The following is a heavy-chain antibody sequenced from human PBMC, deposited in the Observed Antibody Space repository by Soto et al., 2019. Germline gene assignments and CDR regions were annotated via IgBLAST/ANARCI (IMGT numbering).Heavy chain of an antibody. Sequence: QVHLAESGGGVVQPGRSLRLSCAASGFTFSKYGMHWVRQAPGKGLEWLAVIPYDGNNENYADSVRGRFTISRDNTKNTLFLQMNSLRPEDTAVYYCARDSCGISQVFYFDWWGQGTLVTVSS. CDR1: GFTFSKYG. V-gene: IGHV3-30*19. CDR2: IPYDGNNE. D-gene: IGHD1-26*01. CDR3: ARDSCGISQVFYFDW. J-gene: IGHJ4*02.